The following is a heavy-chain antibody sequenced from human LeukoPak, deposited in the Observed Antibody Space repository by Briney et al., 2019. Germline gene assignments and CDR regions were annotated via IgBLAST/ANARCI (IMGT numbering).Heavy chain of an antibody. CDR1: GFTFSSYE. CDR3: ARIAAAGRRGDY. D-gene: IGHD6-13*01. Sequence: GGSLRLSCAASGFTFSSYEMNWVRQAPGKGLEWVSYISSSGSTVYYADSVKGRFTISRDNAKNSLYLQMSSLRAEDTAVYYCARIAAAGRRGDYWGQGTLVTVSS. J-gene: IGHJ4*02. CDR2: ISSSGSTV. V-gene: IGHV3-48*03.